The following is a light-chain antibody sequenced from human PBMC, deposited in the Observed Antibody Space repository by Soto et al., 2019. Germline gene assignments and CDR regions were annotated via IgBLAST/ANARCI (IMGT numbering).Light chain of an antibody. CDR3: AAWDDSLSGSFV. J-gene: IGLJ1*01. Sequence: VLTQPPSVSGAPGQRVTISCTGSSSNIGAGYDVHWYQQLPGTAPKLLIYGNYQRPSGVPDRFSGSKSGTSATLAISGLRSEDEADYFCAAWDDSLSGSFVFATGTKVTVL. V-gene: IGLV1-47*02. CDR1: SSNIGAGYD. CDR2: GNY.